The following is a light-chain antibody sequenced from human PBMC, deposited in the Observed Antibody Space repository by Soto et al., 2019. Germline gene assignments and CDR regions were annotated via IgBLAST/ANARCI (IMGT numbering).Light chain of an antibody. Sequence: DSHLTQSPSTLSSSVGDRVTITCRASQSISRGLAWYQQKPGKAPNLLIYDASTLESGVPSRFSGSGSGTEFTLTISCLHPDDFAVYYCQEYNHWHPITFGGGTKVE. CDR1: QSISRG. CDR2: DAS. J-gene: IGKJ4*01. CDR3: QEYNHWHPIT. V-gene: IGKV1-5*01.